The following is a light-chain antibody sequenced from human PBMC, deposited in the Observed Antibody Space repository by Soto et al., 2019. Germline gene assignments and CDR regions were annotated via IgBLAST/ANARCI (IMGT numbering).Light chain of an antibody. CDR2: NND. V-gene: IGLV1-47*02. CDR1: SSNVGNNF. Sequence: QSVLTQPPSASGTPGQRVTISCSGGSSNVGNNFVYWYQQLPGTAPTLFIYNNDHRPSGVPARVSVSKSGTSASPAISWLRSEDEAEYDYAAWEDRLSGYVFGTGTKLTVL. CDR3: AAWEDRLSGYV. J-gene: IGLJ1*01.